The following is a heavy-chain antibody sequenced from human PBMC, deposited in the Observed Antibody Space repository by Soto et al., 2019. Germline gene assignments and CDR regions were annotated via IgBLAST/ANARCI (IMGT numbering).Heavy chain of an antibody. CDR1: GFTFSSYS. CDR2: ISSSGAYI. V-gene: IGHV3-21*01. CDR3: ARDFLSVPG. J-gene: IGHJ4*02. Sequence: EVQLVESGGGLVKPGGSLRLSCAASGFTFSSYSMNWVRQAPGKGLEWVSSISSSGAYIYYADSVKGRFTISRDNAKNSLYLQMNSLRGEDTAVYYCARDFLSVPGWGQGTLVTISS.